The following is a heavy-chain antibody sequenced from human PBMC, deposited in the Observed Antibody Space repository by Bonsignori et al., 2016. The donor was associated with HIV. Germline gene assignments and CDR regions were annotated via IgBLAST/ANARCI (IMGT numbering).Heavy chain of an antibody. CDR2: ITGYSGNT. J-gene: IGHJ6*03. Sequence: WVRQAPGQGLEWMGWITGYSGNTNYVQKFQGRVTMTADTSTSTAYMELRSLRSDDTAVYYCARAPISDYYYYMDVWGKGTTVTVSS. CDR3: ARAPISDYYYYMDV. V-gene: IGHV1-18*01. D-gene: IGHD2-21*01.